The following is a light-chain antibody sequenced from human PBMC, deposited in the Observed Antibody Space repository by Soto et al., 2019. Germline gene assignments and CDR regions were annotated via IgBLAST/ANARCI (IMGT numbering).Light chain of an antibody. CDR2: KTS. J-gene: IGKJ1*01. V-gene: IGKV1-5*03. CDR3: QQYNSYSRT. Sequence: DIQMTQSPSTLSASVGDRVTITCRASQSISPWLAWYQQKPGKAPKLLIYKTSSLESGVPSRFSGRGSGTEFTLTIRSLQPDDFATYFCQQYNSYSRTFGQGTKVQIK. CDR1: QSISPW.